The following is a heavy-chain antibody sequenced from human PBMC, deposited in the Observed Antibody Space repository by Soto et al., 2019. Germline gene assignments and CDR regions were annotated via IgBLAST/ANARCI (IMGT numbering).Heavy chain of an antibody. J-gene: IGHJ3*02. V-gene: IGHV3-30*18. CDR2: ISYDGSNK. CDR1: GFTFSSYG. CDR3: AKDHRTIFGVVPYSDAFDI. D-gene: IGHD3-3*01. Sequence: QVQLVESGGGVVQPGRSLRLSCAASGFTFSSYGMHWVRQAPGKGLEWVAVISYDGSNKYYADSVKGRFTISRDNSKNTLYLQMNSLRAEDTAVYYCAKDHRTIFGVVPYSDAFDIWGQGTMVTVSS.